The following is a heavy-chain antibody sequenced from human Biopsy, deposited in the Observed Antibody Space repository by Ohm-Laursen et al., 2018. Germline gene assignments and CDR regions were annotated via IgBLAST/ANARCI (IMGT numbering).Heavy chain of an antibody. J-gene: IGHJ2*01. D-gene: IGHD3-9*01. Sequence: SETLSLTCSVSGASVKTSGYFWAWIRQRPGKGLEWIGYISYNGRTHYNPSLTSRLAISFDTSNNRISLQLMSVSVADTAVYYCVREPKTGTAEAWYFDLWGRGSPVTVPS. CDR1: GASVKTSGYF. CDR3: VREPKTGTAEAWYFDL. V-gene: IGHV4-31*03. CDR2: ISYNGRT.